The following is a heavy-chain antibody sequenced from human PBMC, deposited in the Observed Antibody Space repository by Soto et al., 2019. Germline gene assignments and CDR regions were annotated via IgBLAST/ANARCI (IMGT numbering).Heavy chain of an antibody. CDR2: IPFDGNNK. Sequence: QVQLVESGGGVVQPGRSLRLSCAASGFTFSNFGMHWVRQAPGKGLECVANIPFDGNNKYYAESVKGRFTISRDNSKNTVCLQMNSLRAEDTAVYYCATDRGRGYSYAIDNWGQGTLVTVSS. V-gene: IGHV3-30*03. CDR1: GFTFSNFG. CDR3: ATDRGRGYSYAIDN. J-gene: IGHJ4*01. D-gene: IGHD5-18*01.